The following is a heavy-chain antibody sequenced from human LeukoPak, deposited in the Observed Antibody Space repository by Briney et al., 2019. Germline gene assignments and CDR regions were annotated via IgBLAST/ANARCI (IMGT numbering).Heavy chain of an antibody. V-gene: IGHV1-8*03. J-gene: IGHJ4*02. CDR2: MNPNSGNT. CDR3: ARGFRGRGITPLYYFDY. Sequence: ASVRVSCKASGYTFTSYDINWVRQAPGQGLEWMGWMNPNSGNTGYAQKFQGRVTITRNTSISTAYMELSSLRSEDTAVYYCARGFRGRGITPLYYFDYWGQGTLVTVSS. D-gene: IGHD3-16*01. CDR1: GYTFTSYD.